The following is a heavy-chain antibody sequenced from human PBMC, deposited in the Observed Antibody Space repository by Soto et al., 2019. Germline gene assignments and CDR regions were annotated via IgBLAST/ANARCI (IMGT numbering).Heavy chain of an antibody. J-gene: IGHJ4*02. Sequence: QVQLVESGGGVVQPGRSLRLSCAASGFTFSSYGMHWVRQAPGKGLEWVAVISYDGSNKYYADSVKSRFTISRDNSKNTLYLQMNSLRDEDTAVYYCANELSYYYDSSGYMMDYWGQGTLVTVSS. CDR2: ISYDGSNK. D-gene: IGHD3-22*01. CDR3: ANELSYYYDSSGYMMDY. CDR1: GFTFSSYG. V-gene: IGHV3-30*18.